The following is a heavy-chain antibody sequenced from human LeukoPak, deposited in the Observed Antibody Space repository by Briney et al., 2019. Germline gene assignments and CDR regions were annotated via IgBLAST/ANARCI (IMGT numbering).Heavy chain of an antibody. D-gene: IGHD2-15*01. CDR1: GFTFGDYA. CDR3: TRGGDIVVVVAATLDY. J-gene: IGHJ4*02. V-gene: IGHV3-49*03. Sequence: PGGSLRLSCTASGFTFGDYAMSWFRQAPGKGLEWVGFIRSKAYGGTTEYAASVKGRFTISRDDSKSIAYLQMNSLKTEDTAAYYCTRGGDIVVVVAATLDYWGQGTLVTVSS. CDR2: IRSKAYGGTT.